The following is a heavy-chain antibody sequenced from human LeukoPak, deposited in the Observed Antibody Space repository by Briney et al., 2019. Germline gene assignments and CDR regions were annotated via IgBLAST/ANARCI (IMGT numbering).Heavy chain of an antibody. V-gene: IGHV4-39*07. CDR3: ARVVVLEPSISIAAAGREFDY. Sequence: PSETLSLTCTVSGGSISSSSYYWGWIRQPPGKGLEWIGSIYHSGSTYYNPSLKSRVTISVDTSKNQFSLKLSSVTAADTAVYYCARVVVLEPSISIAAAGREFDYWGQGTLVTVSS. D-gene: IGHD6-13*01. CDR1: GGSISSSSYY. J-gene: IGHJ4*02. CDR2: IYHSGST.